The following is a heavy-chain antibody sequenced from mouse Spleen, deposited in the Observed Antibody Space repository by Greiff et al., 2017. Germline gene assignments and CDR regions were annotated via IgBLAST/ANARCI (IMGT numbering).Heavy chain of an antibody. V-gene: IGHV5-9*04. CDR1: GFTFSSYA. CDR3: ARYRAFDY. Sequence: EVKLMESGGGLVKLGGSLKLSCAASGFTFSSYAMSWVRQTPEKRLEWVATISSGGGNTYYPDSVKGRFTISRDNAKNTLYLQMSSLKSEDTAMYYCARYRAFDYWGQGTTLTVSS. J-gene: IGHJ2*01. D-gene: IGHD3-3*01. CDR2: ISSGGGNT.